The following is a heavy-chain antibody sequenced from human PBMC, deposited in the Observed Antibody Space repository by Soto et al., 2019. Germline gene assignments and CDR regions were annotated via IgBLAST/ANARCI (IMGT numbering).Heavy chain of an antibody. D-gene: IGHD2-2*01. V-gene: IGHV3-30*18. J-gene: IGHJ4*02. CDR1: GFTFSSYG. CDR2: ISYDGSNK. Sequence: GGSPRLSCAASGFTFSSYGMHWVRQAPGKGLEWVAVISYDGSNKYYADSVKGRFTISRDNSKNTLYLQMNSLRAEDTAVYYCAKDRLVGYCSSTSCYVTIFGVVTGGFDYWGQGTLVTVSS. CDR3: AKDRLVGYCSSTSCYVTIFGVVTGGFDY.